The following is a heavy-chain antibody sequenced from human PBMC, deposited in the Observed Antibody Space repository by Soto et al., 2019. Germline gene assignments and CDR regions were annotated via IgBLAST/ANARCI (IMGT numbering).Heavy chain of an antibody. CDR2: IYYSGST. Sequence: SETLSLTCTVSGGSISSSSYYWGWIRQPPGKGLEWIGSIYYSGSTNYNNSLKSRVTISVDTSKNQFSLKLSSVTAADTAVYYCASLYYDILTGYPYYFDYWGQGTLVTVSS. J-gene: IGHJ4*02. V-gene: IGHV4-39*07. CDR1: GGSISSSSYY. CDR3: ASLYYDILTGYPYYFDY. D-gene: IGHD3-9*01.